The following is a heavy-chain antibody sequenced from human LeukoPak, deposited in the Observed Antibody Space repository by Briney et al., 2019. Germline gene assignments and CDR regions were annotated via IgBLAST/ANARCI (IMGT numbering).Heavy chain of an antibody. CDR2: ISAYNGNT. CDR3: ARVGSSVGPYYFDY. D-gene: IGHD1-26*01. Sequence: ASVKVSCKASGYTFTSYGISWVRQAPGQGLEWMGWISAYNGNTNYAQKLQGRVTMTTHTSTSTAYMELRSLRSDDTAVYYCARVGSSVGPYYFDYWGQGTLVTVSS. J-gene: IGHJ4*02. CDR1: GYTFTSYG. V-gene: IGHV1-18*01.